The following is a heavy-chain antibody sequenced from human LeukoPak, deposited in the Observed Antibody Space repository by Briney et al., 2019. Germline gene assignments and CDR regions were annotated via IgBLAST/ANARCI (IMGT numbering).Heavy chain of an antibody. CDR1: GGSISSGDYY. D-gene: IGHD3-22*01. V-gene: IGHV4-30-4*01. CDR3: ARGDDSSGYYFLPFDY. J-gene: IGHJ4*02. Sequence: SQTLSLTCTVSGGSISSGDYYWSWIRQPPGKGLEWIGYIYYSGSTYYNPSLKSRVTISVDTSKNQFSLKLSSVTAADTAVYYCARGDDSSGYYFLPFDYWGQGTLVTVSS. CDR2: IYYSGST.